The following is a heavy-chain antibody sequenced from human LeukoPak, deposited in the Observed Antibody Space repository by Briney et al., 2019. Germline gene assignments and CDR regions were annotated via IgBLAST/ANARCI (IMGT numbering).Heavy chain of an antibody. D-gene: IGHD6-13*01. CDR1: GFTFSNYA. Sequence: GGSLRLSCAASGFTFSNYAVNWVRQAPGKGLEWVSAISGSGGSTYYADSVKGRFTISRDNSKNTLYLQMNSLRAEDTAVYYCARAAGIAAAYHYYGMDVWGQGTTVTVSS. CDR2: ISGSGGST. CDR3: ARAAGIAAAYHYYGMDV. J-gene: IGHJ6*02. V-gene: IGHV3-23*01.